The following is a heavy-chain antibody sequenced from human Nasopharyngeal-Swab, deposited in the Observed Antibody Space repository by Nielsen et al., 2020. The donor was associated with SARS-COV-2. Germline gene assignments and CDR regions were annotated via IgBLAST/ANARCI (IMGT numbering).Heavy chain of an antibody. J-gene: IGHJ4*02. Sequence: WIRQPPGKGLEWVSSISSSSSYIYYADSVKGRFTISRDNAKNSLYLQMNSLRAEDTAVYYCARDESSSGWYAFDYWGQGTLVTVSS. V-gene: IGHV3-21*01. CDR3: ARDESSSGWYAFDY. D-gene: IGHD6-19*01. CDR2: ISSSSSYI.